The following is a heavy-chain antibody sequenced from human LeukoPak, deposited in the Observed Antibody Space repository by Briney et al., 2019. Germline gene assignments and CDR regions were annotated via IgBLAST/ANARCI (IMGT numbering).Heavy chain of an antibody. Sequence: GAPVKVSCKASGYTFTGYYMHWVRQAPGQGLEWMGWINPNSGGTNYAQKFQGRVTMTRDTSISTAYMELSRLRSDDTAVYYCARDYYDSSGYSRFDPWGQGTLVTVIS. V-gene: IGHV1-2*02. CDR1: GYTFTGYY. J-gene: IGHJ5*02. CDR3: ARDYYDSSGYSRFDP. CDR2: INPNSGGT. D-gene: IGHD3-22*01.